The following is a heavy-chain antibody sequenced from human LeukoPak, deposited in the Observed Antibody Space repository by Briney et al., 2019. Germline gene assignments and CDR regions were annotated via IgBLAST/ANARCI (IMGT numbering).Heavy chain of an antibody. J-gene: IGHJ3*02. D-gene: IGHD3-22*01. Sequence: ASVKVSCKASGYTFTGYYMHWVRQAPGQGLEWMGWINPNSGGTNYAQKFQGRVTMTRDTSISTAYMELSRLRSDDTAVYYCARDLYYYDSSGYSSRDDAFDIWGQGTMVTVSS. CDR1: GYTFTGYY. CDR3: ARDLYYYDSSGYSSRDDAFDI. CDR2: INPNSGGT. V-gene: IGHV1-2*02.